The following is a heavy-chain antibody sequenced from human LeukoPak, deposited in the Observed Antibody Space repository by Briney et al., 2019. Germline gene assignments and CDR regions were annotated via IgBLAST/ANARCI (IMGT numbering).Heavy chain of an antibody. D-gene: IGHD6-19*01. J-gene: IGHJ4*02. Sequence: SETLSLTCTVSGGSISSSSYYWRWTRQPPGKGLEWIGRIYYSGSTYYNPSLKSRVTISVDTSKNQFSLKLSSVTAADTAVYYCARDFLVAGHLDFDYWGQGTLVTVSS. CDR2: IYYSGST. V-gene: IGHV4-39*07. CDR3: ARDFLVAGHLDFDY. CDR1: GGSISSSSYY.